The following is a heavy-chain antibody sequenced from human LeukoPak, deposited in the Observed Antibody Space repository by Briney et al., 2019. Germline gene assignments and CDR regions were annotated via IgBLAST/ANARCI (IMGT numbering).Heavy chain of an antibody. CDR2: IKQDGSEK. CDR1: GFTFSSYW. V-gene: IGHV3-7*01. D-gene: IGHD3-3*01. Sequence: GGSLRLSCAASGFTFSSYWMSWVRQAPGKGLEWVANIKQDGSEKYYVDSVKGRFTISRDNAKNSLYLQMNSLRAEDTAVYYCARVAYYDFWSGYFIHWYFYLSGRGNLVTVSS. CDR3: ARVAYYDFWSGYFIHWYFYL. J-gene: IGHJ2*01.